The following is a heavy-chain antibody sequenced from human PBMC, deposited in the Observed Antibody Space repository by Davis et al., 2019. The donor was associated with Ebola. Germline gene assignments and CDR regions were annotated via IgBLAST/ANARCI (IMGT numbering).Heavy chain of an antibody. CDR2: ISSSSNYI. D-gene: IGHD3-16*01. V-gene: IGHV3-21*01. Sequence: GESLKISCAASGFTFSSNSMNWVRQAPGKGLEWVSFISSSSNYIYYVDSVKGRFTVSRDNAKNSLYLQMNSLRAEDTAVYYCTRDFDWDGGYWGQGTVVTVSP. J-gene: IGHJ4*02. CDR1: GFTFSSNS. CDR3: TRDFDWDGGY.